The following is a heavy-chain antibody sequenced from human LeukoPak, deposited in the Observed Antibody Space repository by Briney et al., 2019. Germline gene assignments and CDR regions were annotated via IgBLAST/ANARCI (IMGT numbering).Heavy chain of an antibody. CDR2: MSGSGGST. CDR3: ARDKIVVVVSTTLPDI. V-gene: IGHV3-23*01. J-gene: IGHJ3*02. CDR1: GFIFSNYV. D-gene: IGHD2-15*01. Sequence: GGSLRLSCAASGFIFSNYVMSWVRQAPGKGLEWVSAMSGSGGSTFYADSVQGRVTISRDNSKNTLYLQLNSLRVEDTAVYYCARDKIVVVVSTTLPDIWGQGTMVTVSS.